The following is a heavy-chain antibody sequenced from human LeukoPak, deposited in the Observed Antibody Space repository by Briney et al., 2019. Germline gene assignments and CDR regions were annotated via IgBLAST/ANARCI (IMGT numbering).Heavy chain of an antibody. Sequence: ASVKVSCKVSGYTLSELSMHWVRQAHGKGLECMGGFDPEDGETIYAQKFQGRVTMTEDTSTDTAYMELSSLRSEDTAVYYCATDLISGHGSGSYTNYWGQGTLVTVSS. CDR3: ATDLISGHGSGSYTNY. D-gene: IGHD3-10*01. V-gene: IGHV1-24*01. J-gene: IGHJ4*02. CDR1: GYTLSELS. CDR2: FDPEDGET.